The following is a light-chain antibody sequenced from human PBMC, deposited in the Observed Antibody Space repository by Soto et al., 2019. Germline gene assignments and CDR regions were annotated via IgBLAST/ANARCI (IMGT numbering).Light chain of an antibody. CDR1: QSVGSS. V-gene: IGKV3-11*01. CDR3: QQGNTLPWT. Sequence: EVVLTQSPATLSLSPGERSTLSCRASQSVGSSLAWYQQKLGQAPRLLIYAASDRATGIPGRFSGSGSGTDFTLIISSLEPEDFAFYYCQQGNTLPWTFGQGTKVDIK. CDR2: AAS. J-gene: IGKJ1*01.